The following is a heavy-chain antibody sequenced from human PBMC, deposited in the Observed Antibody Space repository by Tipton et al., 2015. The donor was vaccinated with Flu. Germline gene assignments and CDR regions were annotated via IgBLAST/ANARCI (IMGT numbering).Heavy chain of an antibody. Sequence: QLVQSGAEVKKPGASVKVSCKASGYTFTSYGISWVRQAPGQGLEWMGGIIPIFGTANYAQKFQGRVTITADESTSTAYMELSSLRSEDTAVYYCARAPVYNWKVGNYYYYYMDVWGKGTTVTVSS. J-gene: IGHJ6*03. CDR1: GYTFTSYG. CDR2: IIPIFGTA. V-gene: IGHV1-69*13. D-gene: IGHD1-1*01. CDR3: ARAPVYNWKVGNYYYYYMDV.